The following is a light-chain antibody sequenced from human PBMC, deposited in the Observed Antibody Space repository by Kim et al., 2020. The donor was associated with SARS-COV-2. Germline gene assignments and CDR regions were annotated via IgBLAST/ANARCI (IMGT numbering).Light chain of an antibody. J-gene: IGKJ5*01. CDR1: QSISSY. Sequence: GDRVTITCRASQSISSYLNWYQQKPGKAPKLLIHAASSLQSGVPSRFSGSGSGTDFTLTISSLQPEDFATYYCQQSYSTPPITFGQGTRLEIK. V-gene: IGKV1-39*01. CDR3: QQSYSTPPIT. CDR2: AAS.